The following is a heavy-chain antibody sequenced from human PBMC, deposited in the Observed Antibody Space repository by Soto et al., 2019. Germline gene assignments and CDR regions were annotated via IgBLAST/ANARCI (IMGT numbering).Heavy chain of an antibody. D-gene: IGHD1-1*01. CDR2: INPNSGDT. V-gene: IGHV1-2*02. Sequence: QVHLVQSGAEVKKPGASVKVSCKASGYIFTGYHIHWVRQAPGRGLEWMGWINPNSGDTEYAQNFQGRVPMTRETSFNLVYMEMSGLMSDDTAVYYCARDARGTRGFNAMDLWGPGTTVTVSS. J-gene: IGHJ6*02. CDR1: GYIFTGYH. CDR3: ARDARGTRGFNAMDL.